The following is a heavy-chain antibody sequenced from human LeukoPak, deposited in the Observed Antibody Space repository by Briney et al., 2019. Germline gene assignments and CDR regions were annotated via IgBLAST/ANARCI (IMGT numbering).Heavy chain of an antibody. CDR2: INSDGSST. V-gene: IGHV3-74*01. J-gene: IGHJ4*02. CDR3: ARALRFLEVDY. CDR1: GFTFSRYW. Sequence: GGSLRLSCAASGFTFSRYWMHWVRQAPGKGLVWVSRINSDGSSTIYADSVKGRFTISRDNAKNTLYLQMNSLRAEDTAVYYCARALRFLEVDYWGQGTLVTASS. D-gene: IGHD3-3*01.